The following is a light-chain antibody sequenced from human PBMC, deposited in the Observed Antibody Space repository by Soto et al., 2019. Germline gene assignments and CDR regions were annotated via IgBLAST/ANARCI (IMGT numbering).Light chain of an antibody. CDR1: RSLSSSY. CDR3: QQHGSSPPSWT. Sequence: ETVLTQSPGTLSLSPGERATLFCRASRSLSSSYLAWYQQRPGQAPRLLIYGASSRATGIPDRFSGGGSGTDFTLTISRLEPEDFAVYYCQQHGSSPPSWTFGQGSKVEIK. V-gene: IGKV3-20*01. CDR2: GAS. J-gene: IGKJ1*01.